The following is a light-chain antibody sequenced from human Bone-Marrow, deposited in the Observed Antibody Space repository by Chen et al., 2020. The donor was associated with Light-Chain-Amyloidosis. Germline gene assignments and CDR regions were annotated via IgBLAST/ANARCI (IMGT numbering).Light chain of an antibody. Sequence: QTVVTQEPSLTVSPGGTVTLTCASSTGAVTSGYYPNWFQQKPGQAPRALIYSTTNKHSWTPARFSGSLVGGKAALTLSGAQPDDETDYYCLLYFGGTQGVFGTGTKITVL. CDR2: STT. CDR1: TGAVTSGYY. J-gene: IGLJ1*01. V-gene: IGLV7-43*01. CDR3: LLYFGGTQGV.